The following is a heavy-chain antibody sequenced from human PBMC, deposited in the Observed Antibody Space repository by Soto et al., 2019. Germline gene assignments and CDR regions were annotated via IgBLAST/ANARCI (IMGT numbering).Heavy chain of an antibody. J-gene: IGHJ4*02. D-gene: IGHD3-22*01. CDR2: ISAYNGNT. V-gene: IGHV1-18*01. CDR3: ARDYDYSDSSESNY. Sequence: QVQLVQAGAEVKKPGASVTVSCKASGYTFTSYGISWVRQAPGQGLEWMGWISAYNGNTNYAQKLQGRVTMTTDTSTSTAYMELRRLISDDTAVYYCARDYDYSDSSESNYWGQGTLVPVSS. CDR1: GYTFTSYG.